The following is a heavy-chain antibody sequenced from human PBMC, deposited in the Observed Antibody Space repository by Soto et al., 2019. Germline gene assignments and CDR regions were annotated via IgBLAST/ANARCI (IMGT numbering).Heavy chain of an antibody. V-gene: IGHV1-2*02. CDR1: GCSFTGYY. Sequence: ASVKVSCKASGCSFTGYYTHWVRQAPGQGLEWMGWIHPNSGATNYAQNFQGRVTMTRDTSTSTAYMELTSLRSDDTAVYYCTRPAGGPFDYWGQGTLVTVSS. J-gene: IGHJ4*02. D-gene: IGHD6-13*01. CDR2: IHPNSGAT. CDR3: TRPAGGPFDY.